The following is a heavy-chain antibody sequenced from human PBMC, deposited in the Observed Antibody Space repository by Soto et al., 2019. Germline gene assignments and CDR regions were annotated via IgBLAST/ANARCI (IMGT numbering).Heavy chain of an antibody. Sequence: SETLSLTCAVSGYSISSGFFWGWIRQPPGKGLEWIGSIYQSGSTYYNPSLKSRVTISVDTSKNQFSLKLTSVTAADTAVYYCARDPRNNYDTSGYYGDALDIWGQGTMVTVSS. V-gene: IGHV4-38-2*02. D-gene: IGHD3-22*01. CDR1: GYSISSGFF. CDR2: IYQSGST. CDR3: ARDPRNNYDTSGYYGDALDI. J-gene: IGHJ3*02.